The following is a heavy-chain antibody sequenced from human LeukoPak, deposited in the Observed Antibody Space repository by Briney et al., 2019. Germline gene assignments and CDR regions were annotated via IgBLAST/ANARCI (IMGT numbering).Heavy chain of an antibody. CDR3: ASSPYYYGSGYDY. D-gene: IGHD3-10*01. J-gene: IGHJ4*02. CDR1: GGSISSGGYS. CDR2: TYHSGST. V-gene: IGHV4-30-2*01. Sequence: SETLSLTCAVSGGSISSGGYSWSWIRQPPGKGLEWIGYTYHSGSTYYNPSLKSRVTISVDRSKNQFSLKLSSVTAADTAVYYCASSPYYYGSGYDYWGQGTLVTVSS.